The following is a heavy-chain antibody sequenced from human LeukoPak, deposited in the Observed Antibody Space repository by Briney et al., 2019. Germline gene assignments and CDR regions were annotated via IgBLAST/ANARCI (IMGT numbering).Heavy chain of an antibody. CDR3: ARGGGYYGYFDY. J-gene: IGHJ4*02. CDR1: GGSFSGYY. CDR2: INHSGST. D-gene: IGHD1-26*01. Sequence: SETLSLTCAVYGGSFSGYYWSWIRQPPGKGLEWIGEINHSGSTNYNPSLKSRVTISVDTSKNQFSLKLSSVTAADTAVYYCARGGGYYGYFDYWGQGALVTVSS. V-gene: IGHV4-34*01.